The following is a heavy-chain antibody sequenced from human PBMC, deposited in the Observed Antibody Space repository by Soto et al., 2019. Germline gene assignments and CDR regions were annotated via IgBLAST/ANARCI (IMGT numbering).Heavy chain of an antibody. CDR1: GFTFDDYA. J-gene: IGHJ6*02. V-gene: IGHV3-9*01. CDR2: INWNSETV. D-gene: IGHD5-12*01. Sequence: ALSLSCATSGFTFDDYAMHWVRQIPGKGLEWVSGINWNSETVGYADSVKGRFTISRDSAKNSLYLQMTTLRPEDTALYFCARDQDLGGYDLRPMYGLHVCGQVATLPVS. CDR3: ARDQDLGGYDLRPMYGLHV.